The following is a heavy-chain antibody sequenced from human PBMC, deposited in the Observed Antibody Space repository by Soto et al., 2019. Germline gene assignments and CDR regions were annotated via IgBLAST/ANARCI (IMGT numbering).Heavy chain of an antibody. Sequence: EVQLLESGGGLVQPGGSLRLSCAASGFTFSSYAMSWVRQAPGKGLEWVSAISGSGGSTYYGDSVKGRFTISRDNSKNTRYLQMNSLRAEDTAVDYFAKRSWFGESHYWGQGTLVPVFS. D-gene: IGHD3-10*01. V-gene: IGHV3-23*01. CDR3: AKRSWFGESHY. J-gene: IGHJ4*02. CDR1: GFTFSSYA. CDR2: ISGSGGST.